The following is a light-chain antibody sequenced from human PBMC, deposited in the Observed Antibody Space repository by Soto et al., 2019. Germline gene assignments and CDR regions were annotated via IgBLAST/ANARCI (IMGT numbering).Light chain of an antibody. J-gene: IGLJ3*02. V-gene: IGLV1-51*02. CDR2: ENN. CDR1: SSNIGNNY. CDR3: GTWDSSLSVGV. Sequence: QSVLTQPPSVSAAPGQKVTISCSGSSSNIGNNYVSWYQQLPGTAPKLLIYENNKQPSGIPDRFSGSKSGTSATLGITGLQTGDEADYYCGTWDSSLSVGVFGGGTKLTVL.